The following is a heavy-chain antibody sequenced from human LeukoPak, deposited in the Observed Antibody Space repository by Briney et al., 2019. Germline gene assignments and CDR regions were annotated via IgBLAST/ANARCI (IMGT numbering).Heavy chain of an antibody. D-gene: IGHD4-11*01. J-gene: IGHJ4*02. Sequence: SETLSLTCTVSGGSISSYYWSWIRQPPGKGLEWIGYIYYSGSTNYNPSLKSRVTISVDTSKNQFSLKLSSVTAADTAVYYCARGRGYSNSKLDYWGQGTLVTVSS. V-gene: IGHV4-59*12. CDR1: GGSISSYY. CDR2: IYYSGST. CDR3: ARGRGYSNSKLDY.